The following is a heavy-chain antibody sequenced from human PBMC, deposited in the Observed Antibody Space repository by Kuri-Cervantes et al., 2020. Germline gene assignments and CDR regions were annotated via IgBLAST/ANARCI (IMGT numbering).Heavy chain of an antibody. D-gene: IGHD2-15*01. CDR1: GFTFSTYG. Sequence: GESLKISCAASGFTFSTYGMHWVRQAPGKGLEWVAVIWYDGSKKYYVDSVKGRFTISRDNSKNTLYLQMNSLRAEDTAVYYCARLVGYCSGGSCLPFDYWGQGTLVTVSS. V-gene: IGHV3-33*01. CDR2: IWYDGSKK. CDR3: ARLVGYCSGGSCLPFDY. J-gene: IGHJ4*02.